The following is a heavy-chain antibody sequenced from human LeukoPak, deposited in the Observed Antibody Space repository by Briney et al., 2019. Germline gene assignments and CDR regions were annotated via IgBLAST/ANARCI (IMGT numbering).Heavy chain of an antibody. CDR3: AREEGERSYYYDSSGYYYGGYYFDY. J-gene: IGHJ4*02. CDR2: INHSGST. Sequence: PSETLSLTCAVYGGSFSGYYWSWIRQPPGKGLEWIGEINHSGSTNYNPSLKSRVTISVDTSKNQFSLKLSSVTAADTAVYYCAREEGERSYYYDSSGYYYGGYYFDYWGQGTLVTVSS. V-gene: IGHV4-34*01. D-gene: IGHD3-22*01. CDR1: GGSFSGYY.